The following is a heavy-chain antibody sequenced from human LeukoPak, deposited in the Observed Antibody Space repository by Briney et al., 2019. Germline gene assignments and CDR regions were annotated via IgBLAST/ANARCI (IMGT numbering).Heavy chain of an antibody. V-gene: IGHV4-34*01. CDR2: INHSGST. CDR3: ARDKYYYDSSGYYYFDY. CDR1: GGSFSGYY. D-gene: IGHD3-22*01. Sequence: SETLSLTCAVYGGSFSGYYWSWIRQPPGKGLEWIGEINHSGSTNYNPSLKSRVTISVDTSKNQFSLKLSSVTAADTAVYYCARDKYYYDSSGYYYFDYWGQGTLVTVSS. J-gene: IGHJ4*02.